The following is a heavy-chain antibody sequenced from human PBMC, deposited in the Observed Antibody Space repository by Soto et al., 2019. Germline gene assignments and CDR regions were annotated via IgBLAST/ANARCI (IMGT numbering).Heavy chain of an antibody. CDR2: IYHSGST. CDR3: ARAHSCGNGVCYNLGWFDP. J-gene: IGHJ5*02. CDR1: GGSISSHY. V-gene: IGHV4-59*11. D-gene: IGHD2-8*01. Sequence: QVQLRESGPRLVKPSETLSLTCTVSGGSISSHYWSWIRQPPGKGLEWIGYIYHSGSTTYYNPSLKSRVTMSVDTSKTQFSLNLSSVTAADTAVYYCARAHSCGNGVCYNLGWFDPWGQGTLVTVSS.